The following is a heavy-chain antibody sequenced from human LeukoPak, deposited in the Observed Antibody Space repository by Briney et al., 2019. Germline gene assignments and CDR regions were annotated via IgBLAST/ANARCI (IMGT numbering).Heavy chain of an antibody. V-gene: IGHV1-18*04. CDR1: GYTFTSYG. Sequence: ASVKVSCKASGYTFTSYGISWVRQAPGQGLEWMGWISAYNGNTNYAQKLQGRVTMTTDTSTSTAYMELRSLRSDDTAVYYCARGEEQWLVLDGNGMDVWGKGTTVTVSS. CDR3: ARGEEQWLVLDGNGMDV. D-gene: IGHD6-19*01. CDR2: ISAYNGNT. J-gene: IGHJ6*04.